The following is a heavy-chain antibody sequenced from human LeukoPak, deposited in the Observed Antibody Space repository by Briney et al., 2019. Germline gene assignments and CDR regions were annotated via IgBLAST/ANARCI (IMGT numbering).Heavy chain of an antibody. CDR3: ARITITLSSYYFDY. D-gene: IGHD3-10*01. Sequence: PSETLSLTCTVSGGSISSSSYYWGWIRQTAGKGLEWIGSIYYSGSTYYNPSLKSRVTISVDTSKNQFSLKLSSVTAADTAVYYCARITITLSSYYFDYWGQGTLVTVSS. CDR2: IYYSGST. V-gene: IGHV4-39*01. J-gene: IGHJ4*02. CDR1: GGSISSSSYY.